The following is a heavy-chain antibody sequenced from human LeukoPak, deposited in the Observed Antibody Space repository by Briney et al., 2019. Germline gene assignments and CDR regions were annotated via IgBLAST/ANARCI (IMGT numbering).Heavy chain of an antibody. D-gene: IGHD2-2*02. CDR2: IHISGTT. CDR1: GGSISDYY. CDR3: ARDYHDCSSTSCYNAFDI. V-gene: IGHV4-4*07. Sequence: SETLSLTCTVSGGSISDYYWSWVRQPAGKGLEWIGRIHISGTTYYNPSLKSRVTISVDTSKNQFSLKLSSVTAADTAVYYCARDYHDCSSTSCYNAFDIWGQGTMVTVSS. J-gene: IGHJ3*02.